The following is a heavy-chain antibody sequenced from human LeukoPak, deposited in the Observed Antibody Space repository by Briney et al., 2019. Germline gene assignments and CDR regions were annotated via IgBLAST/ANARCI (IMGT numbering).Heavy chain of an antibody. CDR2: ISGGTT. J-gene: IGHJ4*02. D-gene: IGHD6-19*01. Sequence: HPGRSQRLSCTASGFTIGDYLMSWFRQAPGKGLEWIGFISGGTTEYAASVKGRFTISRDDSTSIAYLQMNSLTTEDTAVYYCSRGSGWLSVYWGQGTLVTVSS. CDR1: GFTIGDYL. CDR3: SRGSGWLSVY. V-gene: IGHV3-49*03.